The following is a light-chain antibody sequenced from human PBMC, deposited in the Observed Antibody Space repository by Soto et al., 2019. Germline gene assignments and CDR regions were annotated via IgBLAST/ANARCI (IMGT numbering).Light chain of an antibody. Sequence: QSVLTQPASVSGSPGQSITISCTGTSSDVGGYNYVSWYQQHPGKAPKLMIYDVSNRPSGVSNRFSGSKSGNTASLTISGLQAEDEADYSCSSYTCSSTLYVFGTGTKLTVL. J-gene: IGLJ1*01. V-gene: IGLV2-14*01. CDR3: SSYTCSSTLYV. CDR1: SSDVGGYNY. CDR2: DVS.